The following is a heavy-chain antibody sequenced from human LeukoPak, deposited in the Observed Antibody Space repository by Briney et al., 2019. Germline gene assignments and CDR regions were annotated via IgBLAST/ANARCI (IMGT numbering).Heavy chain of an antibody. V-gene: IGHV3-23*01. J-gene: IGHJ6*02. CDR1: GFTFSTYA. CDR2: ISVSGGDT. CDR3: ARERIVVVPPYYYGMDV. D-gene: IGHD3-22*01. Sequence: GASLRLSCAASGFTFSTYAMSWVRQAPGKGLEWVSAISVSGGDTFYADSVRGRLTISRDNSMNTLYLQMNSLRAEDTAVYYCARERIVVVPPYYYGMDVWGQGTTVTVSS.